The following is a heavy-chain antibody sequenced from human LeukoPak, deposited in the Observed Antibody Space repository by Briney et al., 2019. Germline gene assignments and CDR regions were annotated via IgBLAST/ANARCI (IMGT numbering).Heavy chain of an antibody. J-gene: IGHJ4*02. CDR2: INHSGST. V-gene: IGHV4-34*01. D-gene: IGHD1-14*01. CDR3: ARDFMYNVNCAGC. CDR1: GGSFSGYY. Sequence: SETLSLTCAVYGGSFSGYYWSWIRQPPGKGLEWIGEINHSGSTTYNPSLKSRVAISVDTSKNQFSLRLNSVTAADTAVYYCARDFMYNVNCAGCWDQGTLVTVSS.